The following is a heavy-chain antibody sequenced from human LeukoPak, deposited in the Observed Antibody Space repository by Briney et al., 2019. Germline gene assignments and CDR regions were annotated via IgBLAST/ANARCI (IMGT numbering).Heavy chain of an antibody. Sequence: SETLSLTCGVSGYSISNAYYWGWIRQPPGKGLEWMGSIYYSGSIFYNPSLKRRVTISVDKSKNQFSLKLSSVTAADTAVYYCARDRKLVRAHYYYYYMDVWGKGTTVTVSS. D-gene: IGHD1-26*01. V-gene: IGHV4-38-2*02. CDR1: GYSISNAYY. CDR2: IYYSGSI. J-gene: IGHJ6*03. CDR3: ARDRKLVRAHYYYYYMDV.